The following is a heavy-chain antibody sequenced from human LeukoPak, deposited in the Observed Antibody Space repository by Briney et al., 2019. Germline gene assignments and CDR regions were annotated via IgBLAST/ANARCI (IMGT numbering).Heavy chain of an antibody. Sequence: GGSLRLSCAASGFTFSSYSMNWVRQAPGKGLEWVSSISSSSSYIYYADSVKGRFTISRDNAKNSLYLQMNSLRAEDTAVYYCARDPREGDYDFWSGYYYAFDIWGQGTMVTVSS. CDR3: ARDPREGDYDFWSGYYYAFDI. CDR1: GFTFSSYS. J-gene: IGHJ3*02. V-gene: IGHV3-21*01. CDR2: ISSSSSYI. D-gene: IGHD3-3*01.